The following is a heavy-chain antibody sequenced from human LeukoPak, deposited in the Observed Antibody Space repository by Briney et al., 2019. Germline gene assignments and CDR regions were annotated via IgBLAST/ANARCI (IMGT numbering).Heavy chain of an antibody. V-gene: IGHV1-69*13. CDR3: AGEGQIYYYDSSGYYPTILDY. Sequence: SVKVSCKASGGTFSSYAISWVRQAPGQGLEWMGGIIPIFGTANYAQKFQGRVTITADESTSTAYMELSSLRSEDTAVYYCAGEGQIYYYDSSGYYPTILDYWGQGTLVTVSS. CDR2: IIPIFGTA. J-gene: IGHJ4*02. D-gene: IGHD3-22*01. CDR1: GGTFSSYA.